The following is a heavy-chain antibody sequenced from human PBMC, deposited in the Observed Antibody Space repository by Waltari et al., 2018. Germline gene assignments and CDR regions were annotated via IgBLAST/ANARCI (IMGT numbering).Heavy chain of an antibody. CDR2: ISWNSGSI. V-gene: IGHV3-9*03. D-gene: IGHD6-6*01. CDR3: AKGAGYSSSGNWFDP. CDR1: GFTFDDYA. Sequence: EVQLVESGGGLVQPGRSLRLSCAASGFTFDDYAMHWVWQAPGKGLEWVSGISWNSGSIGYADSVKGRFTISRDNAKNSLYLQMNSLRAEDMALYYCAKGAGYSSSGNWFDPWGQGTLVTVSS. J-gene: IGHJ5*02.